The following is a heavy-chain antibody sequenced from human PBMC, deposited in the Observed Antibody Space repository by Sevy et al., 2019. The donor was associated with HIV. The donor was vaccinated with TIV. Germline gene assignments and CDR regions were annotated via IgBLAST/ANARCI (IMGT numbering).Heavy chain of an antibody. V-gene: IGHV4-59*01. CDR3: AGCRYSSSSNWFDP. D-gene: IGHD6-13*01. CDR2: IYYSGST. J-gene: IGHJ5*02. Sequence: SETLSLTCTVSGGSISSYYWSWIRQPPGKGLEWIGYIYYSGSTNYNPSLKSRVTISVDTSKNQFSLKLSSVTAADTAVYYCAGCRYSSSSNWFDPWGQGTLVTVSS. CDR1: GGSISSYY.